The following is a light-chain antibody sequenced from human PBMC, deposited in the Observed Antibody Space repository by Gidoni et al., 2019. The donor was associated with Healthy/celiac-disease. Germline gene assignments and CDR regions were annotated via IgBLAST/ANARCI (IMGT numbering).Light chain of an antibody. J-gene: IGKJ4*01. V-gene: IGKV1-5*01. CDR1: QSISSW. CDR3: QQYNSYSLT. Sequence: DIQMTQPPSTLPASVGDRVTITCRASQSISSWLAWYQQKPGKAPKLLIYDASSLESGVPSRFSGSGSGTEFTLTISSLQPDDFATYYCQQYNSYSLTFGGGTKVEIK. CDR2: DAS.